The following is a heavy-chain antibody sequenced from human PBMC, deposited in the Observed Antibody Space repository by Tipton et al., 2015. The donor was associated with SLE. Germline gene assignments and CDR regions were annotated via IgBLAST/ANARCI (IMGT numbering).Heavy chain of an antibody. CDR3: ARIGPQLWLPSGYYFDC. Sequence: GLVKPSETLSLTCAVYGGSFSGYYWSWIRQPPGKGLEWIGEINHSGSTNYNPSLKSRVGISVDTSKNQFSLKLTSVTAADTAIYYCARIGPQLWLPSGYYFDCWGQGTLVTASS. CDR1: GGSFSGYY. D-gene: IGHD5-24*01. CDR2: INHSGST. V-gene: IGHV4-34*01. J-gene: IGHJ4*02.